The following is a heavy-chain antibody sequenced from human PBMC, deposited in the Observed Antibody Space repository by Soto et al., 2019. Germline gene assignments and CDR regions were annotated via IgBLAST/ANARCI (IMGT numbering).Heavy chain of an antibody. CDR2: ISVYNGNT. D-gene: IGHD3-10*01. V-gene: IGHV1-18*01. CDR1: GYPFTSAG. CDR3: ARDLDISGSYYTDY. J-gene: IGHJ4*02. Sequence: QVQLVQSGVEVKKPGASVKVSCKASGYPFTSAGISWVRQAPVQELEWMGWISVYNGNTKYAQKFQCRVTMTTDTSTSTAYMELRSLTSDDTAVYYCARDLDISGSYYTDYWGQGTLVTVSA.